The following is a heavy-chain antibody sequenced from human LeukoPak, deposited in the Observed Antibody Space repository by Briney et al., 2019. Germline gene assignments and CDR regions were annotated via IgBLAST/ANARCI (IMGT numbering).Heavy chain of an antibody. Sequence: GGSLRLSCAASGFTVSSNYMSWVRQAPGKGLEWVSVIYSGGSTYYADSVKGRFTISRDNSKNTLYLQMNSLRAEDTAVYYCAKEGTQYYYDSSGYYPDYWGQGTLVTVSS. D-gene: IGHD3-22*01. J-gene: IGHJ4*02. CDR3: AKEGTQYYYDSSGYYPDY. V-gene: IGHV3-53*05. CDR2: IYSGGST. CDR1: GFTVSSNY.